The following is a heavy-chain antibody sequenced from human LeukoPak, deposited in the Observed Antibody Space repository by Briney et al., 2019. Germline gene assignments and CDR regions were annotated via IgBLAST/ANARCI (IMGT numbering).Heavy chain of an antibody. Sequence: GASVKVSCKASGGTFSSYAISWVRQAPGQGLEWMGGIIPIFGTANYAQKFQGRVTMTRDTPTSTVYMELSSLRSEDTAVYYCARLVEMATKSSRDYWGQGTLVTVSS. CDR1: GGTFSSYA. CDR3: ARLVEMATKSSRDY. D-gene: IGHD5-24*01. CDR2: IIPIFGTA. J-gene: IGHJ4*02. V-gene: IGHV1-69*05.